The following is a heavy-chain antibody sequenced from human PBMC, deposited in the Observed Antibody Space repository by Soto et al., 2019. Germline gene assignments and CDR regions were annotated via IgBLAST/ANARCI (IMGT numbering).Heavy chain of an antibody. V-gene: IGHV3-21*01. CDR3: ARAPLGGATIQFDY. J-gene: IGHJ4*02. CDR2: ISSSSSYI. D-gene: IGHD5-12*01. Sequence: EVQLVESGGGLVKPEGSLRLSCAASGFTFSSYSMNWVRQAPGKGLEWVSSISSSSSYIYYADSVKGRFTISRDNAKNSLYLQMNSLRAEDTAVYYCARAPLGGATIQFDYWGQGTLVTVSS. CDR1: GFTFSSYS.